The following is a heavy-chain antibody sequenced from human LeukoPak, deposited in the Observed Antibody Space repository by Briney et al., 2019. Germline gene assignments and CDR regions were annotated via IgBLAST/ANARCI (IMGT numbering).Heavy chain of an antibody. CDR1: GGSISSRSDY. CDR3: SRSHDYGGLYFYYYMDV. D-gene: IGHD4-23*01. J-gene: IGHJ6*03. CDR2: LDSSGST. V-gene: IGHV4-39*01. Sequence: SETLSLTCTVSGGSISSRSDYWRWIRQTPGKGLEWIGNLDSSGSTYYNPSLKSRVTISVGTSKSQFSLNLRSVTAADTAIYFCSRSHDYGGLYFYYYMDVWGKGTTVTVSS.